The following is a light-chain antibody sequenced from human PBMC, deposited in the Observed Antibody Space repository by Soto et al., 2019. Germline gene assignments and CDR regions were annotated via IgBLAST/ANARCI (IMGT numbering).Light chain of an antibody. Sequence: ALTQPASVSGSPGQSITISCTGTSSDVGSYNLVSWYQQHPGKAPKLMIYEGSKRPSGVSNRFSGSKSGNTASLTISGLKAEDEAAYYCCSYAGSSTYVFGTGTKVTVL. J-gene: IGLJ1*01. V-gene: IGLV2-23*01. CDR2: EGS. CDR3: CSYAGSSTYV. CDR1: SSDVGSYNL.